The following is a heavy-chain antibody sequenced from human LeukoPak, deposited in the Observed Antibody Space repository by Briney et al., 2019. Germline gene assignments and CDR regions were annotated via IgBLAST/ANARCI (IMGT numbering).Heavy chain of an antibody. D-gene: IGHD6-13*01. CDR1: GFTFSSYA. CDR3: AKDDLKAAALTAIH. Sequence: GGSLRLSCVASGFTFSSYAMHWVRQAPGKGLEWVAFIRYDGSNKYYADSVKGRFTISRDNSKNTLYLQMNSLRAEDTAVYYCAKDDLKAAALTAIHWGQGTLDTVSS. J-gene: IGHJ4*02. V-gene: IGHV3-30*02. CDR2: IRYDGSNK.